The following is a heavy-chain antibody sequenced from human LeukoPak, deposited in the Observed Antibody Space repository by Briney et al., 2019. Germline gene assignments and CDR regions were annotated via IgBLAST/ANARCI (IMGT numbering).Heavy chain of an antibody. CDR1: GFTFSDYY. Sequence: GGSLRLSCAASGFTFSDYYMSWIRQAPGKGLEWVSYISSSGSTIYYADSVKGRFTISRDNAKNSLYLQMNSLRAEDTAVYYCARVLAYCGGDCYLGAFDIWGQGTMVTVSS. CDR2: ISSSGSTI. J-gene: IGHJ3*02. D-gene: IGHD2-21*02. CDR3: ARVLAYCGGDCYLGAFDI. V-gene: IGHV3-11*04.